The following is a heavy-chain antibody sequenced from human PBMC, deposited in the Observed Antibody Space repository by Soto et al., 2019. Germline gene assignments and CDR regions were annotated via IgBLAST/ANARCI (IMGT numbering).Heavy chain of an antibody. D-gene: IGHD4-4*01. CDR3: ARHGGRLSPWGYDYSNYDWFDP. V-gene: IGHV4-39*01. CDR2: IYYSGST. CDR1: GGSISSSSYY. Sequence: SETLSLTCTVSGGSISSSSYYWGWIRQPPGKGLEWIGSIYYSGSTYYNPSLKSRVTISVDTSKNQFSLKLSSVTAADTAVYYCARHGGRLSPWGYDYSNYDWFDPWGQGTLVTVSS. J-gene: IGHJ5*02.